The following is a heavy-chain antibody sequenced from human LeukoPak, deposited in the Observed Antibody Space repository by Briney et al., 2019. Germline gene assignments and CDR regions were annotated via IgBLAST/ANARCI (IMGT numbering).Heavy chain of an antibody. CDR1: GGSISSYY. Sequence: SETLSLTCTVSGGSISSYYWSWIRQPPGKGLEWIGYIYYSGSTNYNPSLKSRVTISVDTSKNQFSLKLSSVTAADTAVYYCARSPKLGYCSGGSCYSVYYYYGMDVWGQGTTVTVSS. CDR2: IYYSGST. J-gene: IGHJ6*02. D-gene: IGHD2-15*01. V-gene: IGHV4-59*01. CDR3: ARSPKLGYCSGGSCYSVYYYYGMDV.